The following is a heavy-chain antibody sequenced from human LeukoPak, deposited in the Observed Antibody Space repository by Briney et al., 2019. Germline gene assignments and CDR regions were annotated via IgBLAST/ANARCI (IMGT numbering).Heavy chain of an antibody. CDR1: GGSFSGYY. CDR3: ASASGYYPSHFDY. CDR2: INHSGST. V-gene: IGHV4-34*09. Sequence: SETLSLTCAVYGGSFSGYYWSWIRQPPGKGLEWIGEINHSGSTNYNPSLKSRVTISVDTSKNQFSLKLSSVTAADTAVYYCASASGYYPSHFDYWGQGTLVTVSS. D-gene: IGHD3-22*01. J-gene: IGHJ4*02.